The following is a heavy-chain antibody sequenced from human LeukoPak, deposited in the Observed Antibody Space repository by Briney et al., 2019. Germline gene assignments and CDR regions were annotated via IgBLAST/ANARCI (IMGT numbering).Heavy chain of an antibody. J-gene: IGHJ4*02. CDR3: ARDASLTGDLDY. CDR1: GFILSSNW. Sequence: GGSLRLSCAASGFILSSNWMSWVRQAPGKGLEWVANIKQDGSEKYYVDSVKGRFTISRDNAKNSLYLQMDSLRAEDTAVYYCARDASLTGDLDYWGQGTLVTVSS. D-gene: IGHD1-20*01. CDR2: IKQDGSEK. V-gene: IGHV3-7*01.